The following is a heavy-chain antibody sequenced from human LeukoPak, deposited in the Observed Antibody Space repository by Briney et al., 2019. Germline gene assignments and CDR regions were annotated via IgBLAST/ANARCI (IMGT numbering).Heavy chain of an antibody. D-gene: IGHD6-19*01. J-gene: IGHJ3*02. V-gene: IGHV1-2*02. CDR2: INPNSGGT. CDR1: GYTFTGYY. Sequence: ASVKVSCKASGYTFTGYYMHWVRQAPGQGLEWMGWINPNSGGTNYAQKFQGRVTMTRDTSISTAYMELSRLRSDDTAVYYCARGGVDSSGWDAFDIWGQGTMVTVSS. CDR3: ARGGVDSSGWDAFDI.